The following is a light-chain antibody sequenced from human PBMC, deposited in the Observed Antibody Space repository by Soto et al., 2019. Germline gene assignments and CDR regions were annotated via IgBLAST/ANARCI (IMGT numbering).Light chain of an antibody. J-gene: IGKJ1*01. CDR1: QSVSSN. CDR2: GAS. Sequence: EIVMTQSPATLSVSPGERATLSCRTSQSVSSNLAWYQQTPGQAPRLLIYGASTRATGIPARFSGSGSGTEFTLTISSLQSEDFALYYCQQYNDWPRTFGQGTKVESK. CDR3: QQYNDWPRT. V-gene: IGKV3-15*01.